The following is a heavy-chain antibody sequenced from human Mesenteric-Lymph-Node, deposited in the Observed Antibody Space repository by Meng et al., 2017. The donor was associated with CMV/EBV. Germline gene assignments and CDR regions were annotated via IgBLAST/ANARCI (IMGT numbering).Heavy chain of an antibody. CDR2: MSYDGTNK. V-gene: IGHV3-30*09. CDR3: ARGELFCSGVSCYQHIDY. CDR1: GFTFSSFV. J-gene: IGHJ4*02. Sequence: GESLKISCAASGFTFSSFVMHWVRQAPGKGLEWVAVMSYDGTNKYHADSLKGRFAISRDNSKNTLYLQMNSLRADDTAVYYCARGELFCSGVSCYQHIDYWGQGALVTVSS. D-gene: IGHD2-15*01.